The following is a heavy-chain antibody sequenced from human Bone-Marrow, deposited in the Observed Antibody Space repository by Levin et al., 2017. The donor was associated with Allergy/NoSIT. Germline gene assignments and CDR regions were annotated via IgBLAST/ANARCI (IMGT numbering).Heavy chain of an antibody. V-gene: IGHV3-11*03. CDR3: ARTLGVYSEVLFDN. Sequence: GGSLRLSCEGSGFTFSSFSMSWIRQVPGKGLEWIAYITSGSSYTNYADSVKGRFTVSRDNAKNSVFLQMNSLRAEDTAIYYCARTLGVYSEVLFDNWGQGSLVTVSS. CDR1: GFTFSSFS. CDR2: ITSGSSYT. J-gene: IGHJ4*02. D-gene: IGHD2-15*01.